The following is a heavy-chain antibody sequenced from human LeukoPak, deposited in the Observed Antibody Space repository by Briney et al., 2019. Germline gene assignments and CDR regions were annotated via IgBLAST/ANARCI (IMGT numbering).Heavy chain of an antibody. CDR2: ISAYNGNT. Sequence: ASVKVSCKASGYTFTSYGISWVRQAPGQGLEWMGWISAYNGNTNYAQKLQGRVTMTEDTSTDTAYMELSSLRSEDTAVYYCATEYYYGSGESDYWGQGTLVTVSS. D-gene: IGHD3-10*01. CDR3: ATEYYYGSGESDY. J-gene: IGHJ4*02. CDR1: GYTFTSYG. V-gene: IGHV1-18*01.